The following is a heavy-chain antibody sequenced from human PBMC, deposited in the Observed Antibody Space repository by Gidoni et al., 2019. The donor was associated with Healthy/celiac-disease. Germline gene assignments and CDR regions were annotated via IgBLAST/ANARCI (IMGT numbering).Heavy chain of an antibody. CDR3: AREGGWRWYYFDY. CDR2: IKQDGSEK. D-gene: IGHD3-3*01. Sequence: EVQLVESGGGLVQPGGSLRLSCAASGFTFSSYWMSWVRQAPGKGLEWVANIKQDGSEKYYVDSVKGRFTISRDNAKNSLYLQMNSLRAEDTAVYYCAREGGWRWYYFDYWGQGTLVTVSS. V-gene: IGHV3-7*03. J-gene: IGHJ4*02. CDR1: GFTFSSYW.